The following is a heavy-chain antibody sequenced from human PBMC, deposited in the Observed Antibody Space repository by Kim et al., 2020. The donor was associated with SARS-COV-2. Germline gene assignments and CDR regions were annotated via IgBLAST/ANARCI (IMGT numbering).Heavy chain of an antibody. V-gene: IGHV1-18*01. Sequence: ASVKVSCKASGYTFTSYGISWFRQAPGQGLEWMGWISAYNGNTNYAQKLQGRVTMTTDTSTSTAYMELRSLRSDDTAVYYCARNSGSGSCYNHVPGFDYWGQGTLVTVSS. D-gene: IGHD3-10*01. J-gene: IGHJ4*02. CDR1: GYTFTSYG. CDR2: ISAYNGNT. CDR3: ARNSGSGSCYNHVPGFDY.